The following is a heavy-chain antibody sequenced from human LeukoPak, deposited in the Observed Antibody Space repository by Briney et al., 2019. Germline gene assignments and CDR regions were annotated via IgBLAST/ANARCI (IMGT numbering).Heavy chain of an antibody. Sequence: SETLSLTYTVSGGSISSYYWSWIRQPPGKGLEWIGYIYYSGSTNYNPSLKSRVTISVDTSKNQFSLKLSSVTAADTAVYYCARDWGVGPMPKSRFDPWGQGTLVTVSS. CDR3: ARDWGVGPMPKSRFDP. CDR1: GGSISSYY. CDR2: IYYSGST. V-gene: IGHV4-59*01. J-gene: IGHJ5*02. D-gene: IGHD3-16*01.